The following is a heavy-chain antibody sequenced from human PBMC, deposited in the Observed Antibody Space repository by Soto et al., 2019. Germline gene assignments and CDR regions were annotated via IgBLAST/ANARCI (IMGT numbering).Heavy chain of an antibody. V-gene: IGHV2-5*02. Sequence: QITLKESGPPLVKPTQTLTLTCAFSGFSATSCGVGVAWLRQPPGKALEWLAVIYWDDADQYRPSLKTRLTIIKDTLTQLVVLTMANIDPVVSGTYYCARAVRVYFSYYLDSGGQGTLVTVTS. CDR1: GFSATSCGVG. CDR2: IYWDDAD. J-gene: IGHJ4*02. CDR3: ARAVRVYFSYYLDS. D-gene: IGHD6-6*01.